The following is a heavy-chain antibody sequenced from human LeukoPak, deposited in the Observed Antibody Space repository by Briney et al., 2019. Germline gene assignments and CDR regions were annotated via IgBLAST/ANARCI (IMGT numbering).Heavy chain of an antibody. CDR2: ISGSSTYI. Sequence: SGGSLRLSCAASGFTFSNYSMTWVRQAPGKGLEWVSSISGSSTYIYYADSVKGRFTISRDNAKNSLILQMNSLRAEDTAVYYCARVTSDDDLYAFDIWGQETMVTVSS. CDR3: ARVTSDDDLYAFDI. V-gene: IGHV3-21*01. D-gene: IGHD3-3*01. CDR1: GFTFSNYS. J-gene: IGHJ3*02.